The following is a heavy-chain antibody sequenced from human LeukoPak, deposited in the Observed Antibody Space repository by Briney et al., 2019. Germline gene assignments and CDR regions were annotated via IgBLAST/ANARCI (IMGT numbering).Heavy chain of an antibody. V-gene: IGHV3-23*01. D-gene: IGHD3-10*01. CDR1: GFTFSSYG. CDR3: AKDRSGTYYYYYMDV. Sequence: GGSLRLSCAASGFTFSSYGMSWVRQAPGKGLEWVSAISGSGGSTYYADSVKGRFTISRDNSKNTLYLQMNSLRAEDTAVYYCAKDRSGTYYYYYMDVWGKGTTVTISS. J-gene: IGHJ6*03. CDR2: ISGSGGST.